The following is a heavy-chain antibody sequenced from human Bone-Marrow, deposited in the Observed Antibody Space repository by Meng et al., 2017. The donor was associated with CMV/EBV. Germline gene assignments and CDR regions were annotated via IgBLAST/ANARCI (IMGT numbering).Heavy chain of an antibody. Sequence: ASVKVSCKASGYTFTSYGISWVRQAPGQGLEWMGWISAYNGNTNYAQKLQGRVTMTTDTSTSTAYMELRSLRSDDTAVYYCARERPLVLMVYAIPYGMDVWGQGTTVTVSS. CDR1: GYTFTSYG. V-gene: IGHV1-18*01. J-gene: IGHJ6*02. CDR2: ISAYNGNT. D-gene: IGHD2-8*01. CDR3: ARERPLVLMVYAIPYGMDV.